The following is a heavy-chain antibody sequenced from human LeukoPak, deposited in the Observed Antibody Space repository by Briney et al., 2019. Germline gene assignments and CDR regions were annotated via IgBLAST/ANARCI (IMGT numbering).Heavy chain of an antibody. Sequence: PSETLSLTCKVSGGSISNYYWTWIRQAPGNRLEWIGHIYYSGPTTYNPSLKSRVTISVDTSKTQFSLKLSSVTAADSALSYCAHGSSGYNVFDVWGRGTVVAVSS. CDR3: AHGSSGYNVFDV. CDR1: GGSISNYY. CDR2: IYYSGPT. J-gene: IGHJ3*01. V-gene: IGHV4-59*08. D-gene: IGHD3-22*01.